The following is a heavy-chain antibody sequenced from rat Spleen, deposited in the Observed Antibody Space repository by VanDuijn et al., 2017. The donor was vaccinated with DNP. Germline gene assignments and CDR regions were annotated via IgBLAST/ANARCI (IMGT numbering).Heavy chain of an antibody. V-gene: IGHV6-6*01. CDR2: IKAKSDNFGT. Sequence: EVQVLESGGGLVQPGNSLKLSCATSGFTFSAAWMYWYRQFPERRLEWVARIKAKSDNFGTDYTESVQGRFTISRDDSKRSIYLQMNNLKEEDTAVYYCGGFGVDWGQGVMVTVSS. D-gene: IGHD4-3*01. CDR3: GGFGVD. J-gene: IGHJ2*01. CDR1: GFTFSAAW.